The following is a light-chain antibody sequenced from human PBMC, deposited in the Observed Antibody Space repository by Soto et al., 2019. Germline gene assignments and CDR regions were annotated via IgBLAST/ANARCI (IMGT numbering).Light chain of an antibody. V-gene: IGKV1-39*01. J-gene: IGKJ5*01. CDR1: QSISSY. CDR3: QQSYSTPPT. CDR2: AAS. Sequence: IHMTHSPSSLSASLLEGFTITYRSSQSISSYLNWYQQKPGKAPKLLIYAASSLQSGVPSRFSGSGSGTDFTLTISSLQPEDFATYYCQQSYSTPPTFGQGTRLENK.